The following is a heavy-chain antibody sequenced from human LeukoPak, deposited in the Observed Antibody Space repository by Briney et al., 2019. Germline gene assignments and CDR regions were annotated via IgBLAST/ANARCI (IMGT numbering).Heavy chain of an antibody. D-gene: IGHD6-19*01. Sequence: GGSLRLSCAASESTFSSYAMTWVRQAPGKGLEWVSGISAGGGTTYYADSVKGRFTISRDNSKKTVYLQMDSLRAGDTAVYYCAKDSSGWSHIYMDVWGKGTTVTVSS. V-gene: IGHV3-23*01. CDR1: ESTFSSYA. CDR3: AKDSSGWSHIYMDV. CDR2: ISAGGGTT. J-gene: IGHJ6*03.